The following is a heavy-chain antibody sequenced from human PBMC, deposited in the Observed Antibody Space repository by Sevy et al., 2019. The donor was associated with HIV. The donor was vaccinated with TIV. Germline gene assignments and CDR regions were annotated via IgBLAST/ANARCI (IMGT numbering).Heavy chain of an antibody. Sequence: GGSLRLSCAASGFTISSNYMSWVRQAPGKGLEWVSVIYSGGSTHYADSVKGRFTISRDNSKNTLYLQMNSLRAEDTAVYYCARDQGVAGPLDYWGQGTLVTVSS. D-gene: IGHD6-19*01. CDR2: IYSGGST. CDR1: GFTISSNY. CDR3: ARDQGVAGPLDY. V-gene: IGHV3-53*01. J-gene: IGHJ4*02.